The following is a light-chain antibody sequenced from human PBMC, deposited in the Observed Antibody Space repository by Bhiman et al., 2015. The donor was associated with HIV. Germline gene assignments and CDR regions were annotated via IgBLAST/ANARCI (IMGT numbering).Light chain of an antibody. CDR3: SSYTSSSTYV. V-gene: IGLV2-14*03. Sequence: QSALTQPASVSGSPGQSITISCTGTSNDVGAYDYVSWFQQLPGKAPKVMIYDASKRPSGVPLRFSGSKSGNTASLTISGLQAEDEADYYCSSYTSSSTYVFGTGTNVTVL. CDR1: SNDVGAYDY. J-gene: IGLJ1*01. CDR2: DAS.